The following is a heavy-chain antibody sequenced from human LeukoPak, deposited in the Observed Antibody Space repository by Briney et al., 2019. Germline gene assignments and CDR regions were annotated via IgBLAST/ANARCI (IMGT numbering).Heavy chain of an antibody. Sequence: SEALSLTCAVSGGSINSRNWWSWVRQPPGKGLEWIGEISHTGGTSYTPSLKSRVAISVDKSKNQCSLNLNSVTAADTAVYYCARLSNPVGALRNFYYSMDVWGKGTTVIVSS. CDR2: ISHTGGT. D-gene: IGHD2-8*01. CDR1: GGSINSRNW. CDR3: ARLSNPVGALRNFYYSMDV. J-gene: IGHJ6*03. V-gene: IGHV4-4*02.